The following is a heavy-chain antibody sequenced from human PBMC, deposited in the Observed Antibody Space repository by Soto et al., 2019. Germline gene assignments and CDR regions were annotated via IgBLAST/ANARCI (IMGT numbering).Heavy chain of an antibody. J-gene: IGHJ4*02. CDR3: AKVRGSGSYHIFDY. Sequence: PGGSLRLSCAGSGFIFSTPAMTWVRQAPGKGLEWVSSISDSGAGTYYADSVKGRFTISRDNSKSTLYLQMNSLRAEDTAVYFCAKVRGSGSYHIFDYWGQGTLVTVSS. V-gene: IGHV3-23*01. CDR2: ISDSGAGT. D-gene: IGHD3-10*01. CDR1: GFIFSTPA.